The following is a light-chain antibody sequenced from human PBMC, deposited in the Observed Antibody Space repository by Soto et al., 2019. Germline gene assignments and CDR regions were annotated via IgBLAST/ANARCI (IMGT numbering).Light chain of an antibody. J-gene: IGLJ3*02. V-gene: IGLV1-51*02. CDR1: SSNIGNNY. CDR3: GTWDASLSAWV. Sequence: QSVLTQPPSVSAAPGQKVTISCSGSSSNIGNNYVSWYQQPPGTAPKFLIYENNQRPSGIPDRFSGSKSGTSATLGITGLQTEDEADYYCGTWDASLSAWVFGGGTQLTVL. CDR2: ENN.